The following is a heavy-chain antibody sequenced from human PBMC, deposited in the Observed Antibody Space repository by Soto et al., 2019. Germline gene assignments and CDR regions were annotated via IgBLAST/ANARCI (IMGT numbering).Heavy chain of an antibody. CDR2: IYHIGSP. D-gene: IGHD6-19*01. J-gene: IGHJ5*01. V-gene: IGHV4-34*09. Sequence: PSETLSLTCAVYGGSVNGYYWNWIRQPPGKGLEWIGYIYHIGSPSYNPSLKSRLSMSLDTSKNQFSLNLTSVTAADTAIYYCVRDRALDSSGHWFDSWGQGTLVTVSS. CDR3: VRDRALDSSGHWFDS. CDR1: GGSVNGYY.